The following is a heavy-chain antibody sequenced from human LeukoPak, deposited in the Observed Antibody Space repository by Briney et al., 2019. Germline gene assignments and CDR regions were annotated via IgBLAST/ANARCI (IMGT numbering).Heavy chain of an antibody. J-gene: IGHJ6*03. CDR1: GGSISSSSYY. CDR3: APIAAAGRGYYYYYMDV. V-gene: IGHV4-39*01. Sequence: SETLSLTCTVSGGSISSSSYYWGWIRQPPGKGLEWIGSIYYSGSTYYNPSLKSRVTISVDTSKNQFSLKLSSVTAADTAVYYCAPIAAAGRGYYYYYMDVWRKGTTVTVSS. D-gene: IGHD6-13*01. CDR2: IYYSGST.